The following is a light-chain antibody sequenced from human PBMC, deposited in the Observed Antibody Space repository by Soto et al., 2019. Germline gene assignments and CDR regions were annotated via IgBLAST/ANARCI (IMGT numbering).Light chain of an antibody. V-gene: IGKV1-39*01. CDR3: QQANSFPS. CDR1: QSISSY. J-gene: IGKJ4*01. Sequence: DIQMTQSPSTLSASVGDRVTITCRASQSISSYLNWYQQKPGKAPKLLIYAASSLQSGVPSRFSGSGSGTDFTLTIGSLQPEDFATYYCQQANSFPSFGGGTKWIS. CDR2: AAS.